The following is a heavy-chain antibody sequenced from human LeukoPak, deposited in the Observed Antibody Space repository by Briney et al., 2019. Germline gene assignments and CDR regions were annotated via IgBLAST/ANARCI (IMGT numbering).Heavy chain of an antibody. Sequence: SETLSLTCAVYGGSFSGYYWSWIRQPPGKGLEWIGYIYYSGSTNYNPSLKSRVTISVDTSKNQFSLKLSSVTAADTAMYYCARHQELGFYDAFDIWGQGTMLTVSS. CDR1: GGSFSGYY. V-gene: IGHV4-59*08. D-gene: IGHD7-27*01. CDR2: IYYSGST. J-gene: IGHJ3*02. CDR3: ARHQELGFYDAFDI.